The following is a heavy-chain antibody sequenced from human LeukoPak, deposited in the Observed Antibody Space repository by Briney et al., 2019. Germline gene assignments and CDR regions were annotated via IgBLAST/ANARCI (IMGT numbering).Heavy chain of an antibody. J-gene: IGHJ4*02. Sequence: PGGSLRLSCTVSGFTVSSNSMSWVRQAPGKGLEWVSFIYSDNTHYSDSVKGRFTISRDNSKNSLYLQMNSLRAEDTAVYYCARYIKGLYSSGIDYWGQGTLVTVSS. CDR3: ARYIKGLYSSGIDY. CDR1: GFTVSSNS. V-gene: IGHV3-53*01. CDR2: IYSDNT. D-gene: IGHD6-19*01.